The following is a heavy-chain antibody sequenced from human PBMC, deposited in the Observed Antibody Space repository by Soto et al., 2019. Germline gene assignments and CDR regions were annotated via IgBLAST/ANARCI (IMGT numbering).Heavy chain of an antibody. CDR2: IYYSGST. J-gene: IGHJ5*02. D-gene: IGHD3-10*01. CDR1: GGSISSGDYY. V-gene: IGHV4-30-4*01. Sequence: PSETLSLTCTVSGGSISSGDYYWSWIRQPPGKGLEWIGYIYYSGSTYYNPSLKSRVTISVDTSKNQFSLKLSSVTAADTAVYYCARDFSAAGFNWFDPWGQGTLVTVS. CDR3: ARDFSAAGFNWFDP.